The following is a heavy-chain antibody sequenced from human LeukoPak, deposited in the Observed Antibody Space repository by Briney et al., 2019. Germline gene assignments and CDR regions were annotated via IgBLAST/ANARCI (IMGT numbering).Heavy chain of an antibody. CDR2: INPNSGGT. CDR1: GYTFSGYY. Sequence: ASVKVSCKASGYTFSGYYMHWVRQSPGQGLEWMGWINPNSGGTNYAQKFQGRVTMTRDTSISTAYMELSRLRSDDTAVYYCARATTLYSYDSSGHFYFDYWGQGTLVTVSS. V-gene: IGHV1-2*02. CDR3: ARATTLYSYDSSGHFYFDY. D-gene: IGHD3-22*01. J-gene: IGHJ4*02.